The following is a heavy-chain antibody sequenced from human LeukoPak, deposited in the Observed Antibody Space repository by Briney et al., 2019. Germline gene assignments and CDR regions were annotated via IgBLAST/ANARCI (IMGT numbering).Heavy chain of an antibody. CDR2: IYYSGST. V-gene: IGHV4-59*01. CDR1: GGSISSDH. Sequence: AETLSLTCTVSGGSISSDHWSWIRQPPGKGLEWIGYIYYSGSTNYNPSLKSRVTISVDTSKNQFSLKLSSVTAADTAVYYCARVVGVATIWYFDYWGQGTLVTVSS. CDR3: ARVVGVATIWYFDY. D-gene: IGHD5-12*01. J-gene: IGHJ4*02.